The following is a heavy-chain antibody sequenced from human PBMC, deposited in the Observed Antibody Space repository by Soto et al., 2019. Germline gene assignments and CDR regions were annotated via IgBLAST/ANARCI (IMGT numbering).Heavy chain of an antibody. CDR2: IYYTGKT. CDR1: GDYIHVGGYY. D-gene: IGHD2-2*01. CDR3: GRDLTSNANCIDP. Sequence: SETLSLTCSVSGDYIHVGGYYWTWIRQRPGKGLEWMGYIYYTGKTYYNPSLESRLTMSVDRSKNQFSLRLTSVTAADTAVYFCGRDLTSNANCIDPWGQGTLVSVSS. J-gene: IGHJ5*02. V-gene: IGHV4-30-4*01.